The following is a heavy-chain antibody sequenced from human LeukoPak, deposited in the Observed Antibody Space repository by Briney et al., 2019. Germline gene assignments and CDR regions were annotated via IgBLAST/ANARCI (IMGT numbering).Heavy chain of an antibody. CDR2: IIHSGST. Sequence: NPSETLSLTCAVYGGSFSGYYWSWIRQPPGKGLEWIGEIIHSGSTNYNPSLKSRVSISVDTSKNQFSLKLNSVTAADTAVYYCAREMYNSGWHGHDYWGQGTLVTVSS. V-gene: IGHV4-34*12. D-gene: IGHD6-25*01. CDR3: AREMYNSGWHGHDY. CDR1: GGSFSGYY. J-gene: IGHJ4*02.